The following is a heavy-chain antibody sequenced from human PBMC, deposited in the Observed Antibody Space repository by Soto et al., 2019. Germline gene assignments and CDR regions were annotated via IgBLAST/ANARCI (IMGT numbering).Heavy chain of an antibody. V-gene: IGHV3-66*01. Sequence: GGSLRLSCAASGFTVSSNYMSWVRQAPGKGLEWVSVIYSGGSTYYADSVKGRFTISRDNSKNTLYLQMNSLRAEDTAVYYCAQTFFIAARLGWFDPWGQGTLVTVSS. J-gene: IGHJ5*02. CDR1: GFTVSSNY. CDR3: AQTFFIAARLGWFDP. D-gene: IGHD6-6*01. CDR2: IYSGGST.